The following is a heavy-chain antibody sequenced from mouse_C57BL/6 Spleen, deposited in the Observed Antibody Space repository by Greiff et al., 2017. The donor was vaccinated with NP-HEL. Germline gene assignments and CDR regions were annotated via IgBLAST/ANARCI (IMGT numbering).Heavy chain of an antibody. V-gene: IGHV5-6*01. CDR3: ARSGTGFAY. CDR2: ISSGGSYT. Sequence: EVKLVESGGDLVKPGGSLKLSCAASGFTFSSYGMSWVRPTPDKRLEWVATISSGGSYTYYPDSVKGRFTISRDNAKNTLYLQMSSLKSEDTAMYYCARSGTGFAYWGQGTLVTVSA. CDR1: GFTFSSYG. J-gene: IGHJ3*01. D-gene: IGHD4-1*01.